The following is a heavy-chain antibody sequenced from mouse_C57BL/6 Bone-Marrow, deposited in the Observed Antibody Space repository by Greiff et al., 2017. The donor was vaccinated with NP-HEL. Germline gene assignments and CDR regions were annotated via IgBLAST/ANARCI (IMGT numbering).Heavy chain of an antibody. Sequence: VQLKQSGAELVRPGASVKLSCTASGFNIKDDYMHWVKQRPEQGLEWIGWIDPENGDTEYASKFQGQATITADTSSNTAYLQLSSLTSEDTAVYYCTMVPYAMDYWGQGTSVTVSA. CDR2: IDPENGDT. J-gene: IGHJ4*01. CDR1: GFNIKDDY. CDR3: TMVPYAMDY. V-gene: IGHV14-4*01. D-gene: IGHD2-2*01.